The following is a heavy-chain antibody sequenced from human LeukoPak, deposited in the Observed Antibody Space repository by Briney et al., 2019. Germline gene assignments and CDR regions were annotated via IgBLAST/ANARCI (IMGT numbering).Heavy chain of an antibody. V-gene: IGHV4-59*12. D-gene: IGHD3-10*01. CDR1: GGSISSYY. CDR3: ASDRGYDEYYFDY. CDR2: IYYSGST. J-gene: IGHJ4*02. Sequence: SETLSLTCTVSGGSISSYYWSWIRQPPGKGLEWIGYIYYSGSTNYNPSLKSRVTISVDTSKNQFSLKLSSVTAADTAVYYCASDRGYDEYYFDYWGQGTLVTVSS.